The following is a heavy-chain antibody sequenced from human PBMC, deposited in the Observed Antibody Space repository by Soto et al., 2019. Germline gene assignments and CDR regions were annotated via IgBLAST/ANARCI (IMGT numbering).Heavy chain of an antibody. V-gene: IGHV1-2*04. J-gene: IGHJ6*02. CDR3: ARGRGSIAAAGTGGYYGMDV. CDR1: GYTFTGYY. Sequence: ASVKVSCKASGYTFTGYYMHWVRQAPGQGLEWMGWINPNSGGTNYAQKFQGWVTMTRDTSISTAYMELNRLRSDDTAVYYCARGRGSIAAAGTGGYYGMDVWGQGTTVTVSS. D-gene: IGHD6-13*01. CDR2: INPNSGGT.